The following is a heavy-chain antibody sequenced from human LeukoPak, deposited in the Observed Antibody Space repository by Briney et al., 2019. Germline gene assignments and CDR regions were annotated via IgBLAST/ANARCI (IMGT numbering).Heavy chain of an antibody. CDR1: GGSISSYY. CDR3: ARGRTFDN. V-gene: IGHV4-59*01. CDR2: IYDRGST. Sequence: SETLSLTCTVSGGSISSYYWSWIRQPPGKGLEWIGNIYDRGSTKYNPSLKSRVTISVDTSKNEFSLRLSSVTAADTAVYYCARGRTFDNWGQGTLVTVSS. J-gene: IGHJ4*02.